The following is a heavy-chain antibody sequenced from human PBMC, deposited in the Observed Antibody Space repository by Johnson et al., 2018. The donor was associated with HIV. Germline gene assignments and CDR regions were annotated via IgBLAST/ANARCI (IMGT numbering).Heavy chain of an antibody. CDR2: IGSAGDT. V-gene: IGHV3-13*01. D-gene: IGHD3-10*01. Sequence: EQLVESGGGLVQPGGSLRLSCAASEFTFSNYDMHWVRQATGKGLEWVSAIGSAGDTYYPGSVKGRFTISRENAKNSLYLQMNSLTAGDTAVYYCARGYYYGSGSSKSAAFDIWGQGTMVTVSS. CDR3: ARGYYYGSGSSKSAAFDI. J-gene: IGHJ3*02. CDR1: EFTFSNYD.